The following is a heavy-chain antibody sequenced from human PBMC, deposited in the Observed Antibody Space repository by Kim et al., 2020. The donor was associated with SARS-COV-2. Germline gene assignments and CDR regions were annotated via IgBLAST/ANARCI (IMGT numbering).Heavy chain of an antibody. CDR2: INTKTGNP. V-gene: IGHV7-4-1*02. D-gene: IGHD6-19*01. Sequence: ASVKVSCKTSGNTFTRNSLNWVRQAPGQGLEWMGWINTKTGNPTYARGFTGRFVFSLDTSVSTSYLQISSLKAEDSAVYYCATGGLMAAGSTDWGQGTLVTVSS. CDR1: GNTFTRNS. CDR3: ATGGLMAAGSTD. J-gene: IGHJ4*02.